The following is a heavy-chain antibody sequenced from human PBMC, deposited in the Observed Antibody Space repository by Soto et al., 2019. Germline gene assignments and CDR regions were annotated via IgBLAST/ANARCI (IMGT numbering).Heavy chain of an antibody. CDR2: IIPIVGTT. CDR1: ADSFSSYG. Sequence: QVQLVQSGAEVKEPGSAVKVSCKAPADSFSSYGISWVRQAPGQGLEWMGGIIPIVGTTNYAEKFQGRVTITADESTNTAYMELSSLRSEETALYYCARVFPDGWVEPGVVRGYLDTWGRGTLVTVSS. CDR3: ARVFPDGWVEPGVVRGYLDT. V-gene: IGHV1-69*01. J-gene: IGHJ4*02. D-gene: IGHD3-3*01.